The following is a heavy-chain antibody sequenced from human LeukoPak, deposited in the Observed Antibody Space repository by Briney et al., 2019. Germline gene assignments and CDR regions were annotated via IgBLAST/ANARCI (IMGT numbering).Heavy chain of an antibody. Sequence: ASVKVSCKASGYTFTSYGISWVRQAPGQGLEWMGWISAYNGNTNYAQKLQGRVTMTTDTSTSTAYMELRSLRSDDTAVYYCARVGGVVERGMMLGVDIWGQGTMVTVSS. CDR2: ISAYNGNT. CDR3: ARVGGVVERGMMLGVDI. D-gene: IGHD2-15*01. CDR1: GYTFTSYG. V-gene: IGHV1-18*01. J-gene: IGHJ3*02.